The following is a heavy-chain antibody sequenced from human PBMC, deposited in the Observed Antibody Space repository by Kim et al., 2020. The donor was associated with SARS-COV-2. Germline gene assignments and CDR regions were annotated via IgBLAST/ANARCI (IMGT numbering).Heavy chain of an antibody. CDR2: ISGSGGST. CDR1: GFTFSSYA. CDR3: AKDLGSYCSSTSCYPPPPYSYYGMDV. D-gene: IGHD2-2*01. J-gene: IGHJ6*02. V-gene: IGHV3-23*01. Sequence: GGSLRLSCAASGFTFSSYAMSWVRQAPGKGLEWVSAISGSGGSTYYADSVKGRFTISRDNSKNTLYLQMNSLRAEDTAVYYCAKDLGSYCSSTSCYPPPPYSYYGMDVWVQGTTVTVSS.